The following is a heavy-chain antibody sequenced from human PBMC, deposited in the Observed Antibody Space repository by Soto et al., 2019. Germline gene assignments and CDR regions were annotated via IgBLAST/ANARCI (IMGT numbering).Heavy chain of an antibody. CDR1: GGSFSGYY. Sequence: QVQLQQWGAGLLKPSETLSLTCAVYGGSFSGYYWSWIRQPPGKGLEWIGEINHSGSTNYNPSLNTRFTIPEDTSKNQYSLKLSSVAAAYTAVYYCASSNYDILLGYKYYFDYWGQGTLVTVSS. J-gene: IGHJ4*02. D-gene: IGHD3-9*01. V-gene: IGHV4-34*01. CDR2: INHSGST. CDR3: ASSNYDILLGYKYYFDY.